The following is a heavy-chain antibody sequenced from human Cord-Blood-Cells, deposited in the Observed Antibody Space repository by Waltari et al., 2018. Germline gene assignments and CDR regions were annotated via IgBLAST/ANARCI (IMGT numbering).Heavy chain of an antibody. CDR2: IYSGGST. J-gene: IGHJ4*02. V-gene: IGHV3-53*01. Sequence: MSWVRQAPGKGLEWVSVIYSGGSTYYADSVKGRFTISRDNSKNTLYLQMNSLRAEDTAVYYCARGDYDSSGYYFDYWGQGTLVTVSS. D-gene: IGHD3-22*01. CDR3: ARGDYDSSGYYFDY.